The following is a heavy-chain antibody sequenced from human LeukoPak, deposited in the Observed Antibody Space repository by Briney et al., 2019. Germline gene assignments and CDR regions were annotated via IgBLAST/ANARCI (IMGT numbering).Heavy chain of an antibody. J-gene: IGHJ5*02. Sequence: PGGSLRLSCAASGYSFSIYAMSWVRRAPGKGLEWVSGISGSGGGTYYADSVKGRFTISRDNSKNTLYLQMTSLRGEDTAVYYCARLWGVDGRLRFDPWGQGTLVTVSS. CDR2: ISGSGGGT. D-gene: IGHD4/OR15-4a*01. V-gene: IGHV3-23*01. CDR3: ARLWGVDGRLRFDP. CDR1: GYSFSIYA.